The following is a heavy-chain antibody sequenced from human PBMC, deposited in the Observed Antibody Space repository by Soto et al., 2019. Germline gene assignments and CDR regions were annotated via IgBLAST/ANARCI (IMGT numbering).Heavy chain of an antibody. Sequence: RASVKVSCKASGYTFSGYYIHWLRQAPGQGLEWMGWINPNSGGTNYAQKFQGRVTVTRDTPTSTAYMELSRLTSDDTAVYYCARSLTEGYCTITGCYTRPLYGMEVWGPGPTVTVYS. CDR3: ARSLTEGYCTITGCYTRPLYGMEV. CDR2: INPNSGGT. V-gene: IGHV1-2*02. D-gene: IGHD2-2*02. CDR1: GYTFSGYY. J-gene: IGHJ6*02.